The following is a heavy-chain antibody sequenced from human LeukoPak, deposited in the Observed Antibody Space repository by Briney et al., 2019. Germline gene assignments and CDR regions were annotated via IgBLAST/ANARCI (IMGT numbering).Heavy chain of an antibody. J-gene: IGHJ4*02. CDR3: ARADWYGPSREFDC. Sequence: PSETLSLTCTVSGGSISSGDFYWSWIRQPPGKGLEWIGYINYSGKTYYNPSLQSRVFMSIDTSKNQLSMKLTSVTAADTAVYYCARADWYGPSREFDCWGQGTLVTVSS. V-gene: IGHV4-30-4*01. D-gene: IGHD3/OR15-3a*01. CDR2: INYSGKT. CDR1: GGSISSGDFY.